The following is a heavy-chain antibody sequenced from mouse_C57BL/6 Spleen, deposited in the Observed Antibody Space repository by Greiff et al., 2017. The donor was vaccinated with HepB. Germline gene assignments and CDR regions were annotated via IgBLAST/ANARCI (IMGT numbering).Heavy chain of an antibody. V-gene: IGHV5-16*01. CDR1: GFTFSDYY. CDR3: ARDSYYAMDY. Sequence: EVQRVESEGGLVQPGSSMKLSCTASGFTFSDYYMAWVRQVPEKGLEWVANINYDGSSTYYLDSLKSRFIISRDNAKNILYLQMSSLKSEDTATYYCARDSYYAMDYWGQGTSVTVSS. CDR2: INYDGSST. J-gene: IGHJ4*01.